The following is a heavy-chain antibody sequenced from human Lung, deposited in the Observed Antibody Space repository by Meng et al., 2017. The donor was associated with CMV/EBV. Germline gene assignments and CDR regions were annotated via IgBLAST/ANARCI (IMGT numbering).Heavy chain of an antibody. Sequence: GGSXRLXCETSGFTFSNYNMHWVRQAPGKGLEWVSYISYRQAPGKGLEWVSYISYSTTTYYADSVKGRFTISRDDAKNSLYLQMNRLRVEDTAVYYCARDSYGMDVWXQGTXVTV. CDR3: ARDSYGMDV. CDR2: YRQAPGKGLEWVSYISYSTTT. V-gene: IGHV3-48*03. CDR1: GFTFSNYN. J-gene: IGHJ6*02.